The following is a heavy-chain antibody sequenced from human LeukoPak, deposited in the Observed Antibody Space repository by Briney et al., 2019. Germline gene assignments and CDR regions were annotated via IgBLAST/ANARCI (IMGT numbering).Heavy chain of an antibody. CDR3: AKDAERGFDYSNSLNY. CDR1: RFTFSHYG. J-gene: IGHJ4*02. Sequence: TGGSLRLSCETSRFTFSHYGMHWVRQAPGAGLEWVAVIWSDASNTYYADSVKGRFTISRDNSRNTLYLQMSSLRAEDTAVYYCAKDAERGFDYSNSLNYWGQGTLVTVSS. V-gene: IGHV3-33*06. CDR2: IWSDASNT. D-gene: IGHD4-11*01.